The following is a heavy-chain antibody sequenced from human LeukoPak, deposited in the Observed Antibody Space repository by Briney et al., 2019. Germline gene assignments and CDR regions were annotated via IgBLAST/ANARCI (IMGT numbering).Heavy chain of an antibody. CDR2: IGSSSSYI. CDR1: GFTFSSYS. V-gene: IGHV3-21*01. D-gene: IGHD6-13*01. J-gene: IGHJ4*02. CDR3: ARTLGIAAAGMGY. Sequence: PGGSLRLSCAASGFTFSSYSMNWVRQAPGKGLEWVSSIGSSSSYIYYADSVKGRFTISRDNAKNSLYLQMNSLRAEDTAVYYCARTLGIAAAGMGYWGQGTLVTVSS.